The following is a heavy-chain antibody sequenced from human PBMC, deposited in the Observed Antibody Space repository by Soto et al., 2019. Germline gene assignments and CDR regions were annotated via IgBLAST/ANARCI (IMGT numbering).Heavy chain of an antibody. CDR3: AADTRELLVADY. J-gene: IGHJ4*02. Sequence: QMQLVQSGPEVKKPGTSVKVSCKASGFTFTSSAVQWVRQARGQRLEWIGWIVVGSGNTNYAQKFQERVTITRDMSTSTAYMELSSLRAEDTAVYYCAADTRELLVADYWGQGTLVTVSS. CDR2: IVVGSGNT. V-gene: IGHV1-58*01. CDR1: GFTFTSSA. D-gene: IGHD1-26*01.